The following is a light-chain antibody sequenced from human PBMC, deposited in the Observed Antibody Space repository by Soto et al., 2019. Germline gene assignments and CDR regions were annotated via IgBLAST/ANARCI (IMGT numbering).Light chain of an antibody. Sequence: DIPMTQSPSTLSAYVGDRVTIHCRASQSISSWLAWYQQKPGKAPKLLIYDASSLESGVPSRFSGSGSGTEFTLTISSLQPDDFATYYCQLYSTFPWTFGQGTKV. V-gene: IGKV1-5*01. CDR3: QLYSTFPWT. CDR1: QSISSW. J-gene: IGKJ1*01. CDR2: DAS.